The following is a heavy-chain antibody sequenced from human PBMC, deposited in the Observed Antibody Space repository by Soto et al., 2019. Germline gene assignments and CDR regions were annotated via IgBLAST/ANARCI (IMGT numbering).Heavy chain of an antibody. CDR3: ASIRGVFGY. CDR2: TKDRAYRYTT. V-gene: IGHV3-72*01. D-gene: IGHD3-10*01. J-gene: IGHJ4*02. CDR1: GLSLSDVF. Sequence: EVQLVESGGDLVQPGGSLRLSCAASGLSLSDVFIDWVRQAPGKGLEWVGRTKDRAYRYTTGYAASVKGRFTISRVGSRTPVFLQMSSLKPEDTAVYYCASIRGVFGYWGQGTLVTVSS.